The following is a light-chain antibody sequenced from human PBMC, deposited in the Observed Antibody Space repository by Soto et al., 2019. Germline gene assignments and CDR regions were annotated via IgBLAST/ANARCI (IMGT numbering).Light chain of an antibody. Sequence: EIVLTQSPGTLSLSPGERATLSCRASQSVSSSYLAWYQQKPGQAPRPLIYGASSRATGIPDRFSGSGSGTDCTLTISRLQPYCFAVFSCLQYGRSSYTFGQGTKLEIK. CDR3: LQYGRSSYT. J-gene: IGKJ2*01. V-gene: IGKV3-20*01. CDR2: GAS. CDR1: QSVSSSY.